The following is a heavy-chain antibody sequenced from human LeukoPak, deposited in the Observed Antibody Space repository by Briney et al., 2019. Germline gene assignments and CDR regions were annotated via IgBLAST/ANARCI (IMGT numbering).Heavy chain of an antibody. Sequence: SETLSLTCTVSGGSISSSSYYWGWIRQPPGKGLEWIGYIYYIGTTNYNPSLKSRVTISVDPSKNQFSLKLRSVTAADTAVYYCARPSIDAFDIWGQGTMVTVSS. V-gene: IGHV4-61*05. J-gene: IGHJ3*02. CDR3: ARPSIDAFDI. CDR1: GGSISSSSYY. CDR2: IYYIGTT.